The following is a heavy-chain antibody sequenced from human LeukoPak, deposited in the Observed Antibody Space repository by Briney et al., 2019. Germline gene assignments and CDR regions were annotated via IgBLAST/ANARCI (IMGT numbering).Heavy chain of an antibody. Sequence: PSETLSLTCTVSGGSISSYYWSWIRQPPGKGLEWIGYIYYSGSTNYNPSLKSRVTISVDTSKNQFSLKLSSVTAADTAVYYCARERSGGRVWFDPWGQGTLVTVS. CDR2: IYYSGST. J-gene: IGHJ5*02. D-gene: IGHD3-16*01. CDR1: GGSISSYY. V-gene: IGHV4-59*01. CDR3: ARERSGGRVWFDP.